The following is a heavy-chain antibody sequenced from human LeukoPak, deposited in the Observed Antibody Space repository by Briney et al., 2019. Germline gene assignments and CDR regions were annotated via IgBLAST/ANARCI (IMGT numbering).Heavy chain of an antibody. CDR3: ARVIAAAGTFDY. CDR2: INPKSGGT. CDR1: GYTFTGYY. Sequence: ASVKVSCKASGYTFTGYYMHWVRQAPGQGLEWMGWINPKSGGTNYAQKFHGRVTMTRDTSISTAYMELSRLRSDDTAVYYCARVIAAAGTFDYWGQGTLVTVSS. J-gene: IGHJ4*02. D-gene: IGHD6-13*01. V-gene: IGHV1-2*02.